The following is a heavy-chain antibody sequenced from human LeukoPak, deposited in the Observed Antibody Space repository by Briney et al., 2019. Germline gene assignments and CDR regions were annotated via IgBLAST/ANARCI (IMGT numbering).Heavy chain of an antibody. J-gene: IGHJ6*03. Sequence: ASVKVSCKASGYTFTSYDINWVRQATGQGLEWMGWMNPISGNTGHAQKFQGRVTMTRDTSISTAYMELSSLRSEDTAVYYCARGPPIRGYRYGYDTGYYYSYSMDVWGKGTTVTISS. CDR1: GYTFTSYD. D-gene: IGHD5-18*01. V-gene: IGHV1-8*01. CDR3: ARGPPIRGYRYGYDTGYYYSYSMDV. CDR2: MNPISGNT.